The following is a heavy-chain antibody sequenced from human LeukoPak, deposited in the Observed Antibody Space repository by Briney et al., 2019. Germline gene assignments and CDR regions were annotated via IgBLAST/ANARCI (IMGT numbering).Heavy chain of an antibody. CDR1: GFSLSTRGMC. CDR2: IDWDDDK. V-gene: IGHV2-70*11. Sequence: SGPALVKPTQTLTLTCTFSGFSLSTRGMCVSWIRQPPGKALEWLARIDWDDDKYYSTSLKTRLTISKDTSKNQVVLTMTNMDPVDTATYYCARIRVYYDSSGYYSNWFDPWGQGTLVTVSS. CDR3: ARIRVYYDSSGYYSNWFDP. D-gene: IGHD3-22*01. J-gene: IGHJ5*02.